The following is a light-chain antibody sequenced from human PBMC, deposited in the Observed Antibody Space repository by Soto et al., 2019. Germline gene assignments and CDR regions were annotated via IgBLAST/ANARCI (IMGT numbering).Light chain of an antibody. Sequence: EIVLTQSPGTLSLSPGERATLSCRASQSVSSSYLAWYQQKPGQAPRLLIYGASSRATGIPDRFSGSGSGTDFTLTISRLEPEDFAVYYCQQYNNWPSYTVGQGTKVDSK. CDR3: QQYNNWPSYT. CDR1: QSVSSSY. V-gene: IGKV3-20*01. CDR2: GAS. J-gene: IGKJ2*01.